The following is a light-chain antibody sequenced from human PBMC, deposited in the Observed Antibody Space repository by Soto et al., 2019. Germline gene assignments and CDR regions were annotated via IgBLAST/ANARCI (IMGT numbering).Light chain of an antibody. V-gene: IGKV1-5*01. CDR3: QQYNSWWT. CDR1: QGISSW. J-gene: IGKJ1*01. Sequence: DIQMTQSPSTLSASVGDRVTITCRASQGISSWLAWYQRKPGKAPKLLIYAASSLQSGVPSRFSGSGSGTEFTLTISSLQPDDFATYYCQQYNSWWTFGQGTKVDIK. CDR2: AAS.